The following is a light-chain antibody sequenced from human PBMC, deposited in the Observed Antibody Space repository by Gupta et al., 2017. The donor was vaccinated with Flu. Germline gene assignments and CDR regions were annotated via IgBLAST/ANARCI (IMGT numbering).Light chain of an antibody. Sequence: DIKMTQSQSSLSASIGDRVTITCRASQSISNYLNWYQQKPGTAPKLLIYTASSLQSGVPSRFSGSASGTDFTLTISSLQPEDFATYYCQQTYSIPLSFGQGTKLEIK. CDR1: QSISNY. CDR2: TAS. J-gene: IGKJ2*03. V-gene: IGKV1-39*01. CDR3: QQTYSIPLS.